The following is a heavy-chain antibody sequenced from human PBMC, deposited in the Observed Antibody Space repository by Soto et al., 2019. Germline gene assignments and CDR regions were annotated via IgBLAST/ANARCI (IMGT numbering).Heavy chain of an antibody. Sequence: SETLSLTCTVSAGSISGYYWSWFRQPPGKELELIAYIHYSGSAYYNPSLRSRFTISIATSKNQFSLKVNSVNAADTAVYYCARVGRIAISDTWFDPWGQRTLVTVSS. J-gene: IGHJ5*02. D-gene: IGHD6-13*01. CDR1: AGSISGYY. V-gene: IGHV4-59*01. CDR2: IHYSGSA. CDR3: ARVGRIAISDTWFDP.